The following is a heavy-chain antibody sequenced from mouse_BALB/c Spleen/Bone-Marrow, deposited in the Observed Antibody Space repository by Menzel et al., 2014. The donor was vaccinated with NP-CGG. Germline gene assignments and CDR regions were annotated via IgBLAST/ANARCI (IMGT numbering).Heavy chain of an antibody. Sequence: VQLQQSGAEPVRPGTSVKISCKASGYAFTNYWLGWVKQRPGHGLEWIGDIYPGSGNTYYTEKFKGKATLTADTSSSTAYMQLSSLTSEDSAVYFCARRRSLDYWGQGTILTVSS. CDR1: GYAFTNYW. CDR3: ARRRSLDY. CDR2: IYPGSGNT. J-gene: IGHJ2*01. V-gene: IGHV1-63*02.